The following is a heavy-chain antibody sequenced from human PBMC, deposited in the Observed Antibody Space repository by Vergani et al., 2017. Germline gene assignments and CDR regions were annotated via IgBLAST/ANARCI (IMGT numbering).Heavy chain of an antibody. Sequence: EVPLVQSGAAVKKPGESLRISCKGSGYSFTSYWISWVRQMPGKGLEWMGLIFPGDSQIRSSLSFQGRVTISADKSISTAYLQWYSLQASDTAMYYCARLGDGYYYHGFDIWGQGTAVTVSS. CDR3: ARLGDGYYYHGFDI. V-gene: IGHV5-51*01. J-gene: IGHJ3*02. D-gene: IGHD3-3*01. CDR2: IFPGDSQI. CDR1: GYSFTSYW.